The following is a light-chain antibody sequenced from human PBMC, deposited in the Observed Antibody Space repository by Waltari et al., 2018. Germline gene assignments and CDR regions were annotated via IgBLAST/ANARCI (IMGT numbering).Light chain of an antibody. Sequence: QSVLTQPPSASGTPGQRVTISCSGSNSNVGSNRVNWYQQVQGPAPKLLIYRNNQRPSGVPDRFSGSKSGTSASLAISGLQSEDEADYYCAAWDYSLDGHVLFGGGTKLTVL. J-gene: IGLJ2*01. CDR2: RNN. CDR1: NSNVGSNR. CDR3: AAWDYSLDGHVL. V-gene: IGLV1-44*01.